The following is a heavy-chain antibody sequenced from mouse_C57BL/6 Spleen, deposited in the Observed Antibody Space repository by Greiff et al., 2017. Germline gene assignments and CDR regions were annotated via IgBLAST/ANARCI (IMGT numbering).Heavy chain of an antibody. CDR2: IYPNSGST. V-gene: IGHV1-64*01. Sequence: QVQLQQPGAELVKPGASVKLSCKASGYTFTSYWMHWVKQRPGQGLEWIGMIYPNSGSTNYNEKFKSKATLTVDKSSSTAYMQLSNLTSEDSAVYYCAKWGSGDGFAYWGQGTLVTVSA. CDR1: GYTFTSYW. D-gene: IGHD3-2*02. J-gene: IGHJ3*01. CDR3: AKWGSGDGFAY.